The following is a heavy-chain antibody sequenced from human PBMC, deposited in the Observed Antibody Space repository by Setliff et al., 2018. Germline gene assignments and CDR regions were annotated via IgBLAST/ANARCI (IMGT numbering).Heavy chain of an antibody. D-gene: IGHD3-22*01. Sequence: GASVKVSCKASGYTFTSYGISWVRQAPGQGLEWMGWISAYNGNTNYAQKLQGRVTMTTDTSTSTAYMELRSLRSDDTAVYYCARDRSGAGDYDDSSGYYDFWGQGTLVTVSS. CDR2: ISAYNGNT. CDR3: ARDRSGAGDYDDSSGYYDF. CDR1: GYTFTSYG. V-gene: IGHV1-18*01. J-gene: IGHJ4*02.